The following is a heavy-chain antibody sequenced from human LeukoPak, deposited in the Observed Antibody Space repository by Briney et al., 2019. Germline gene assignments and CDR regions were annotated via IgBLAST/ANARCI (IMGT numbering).Heavy chain of an antibody. CDR2: IYPSDSDT. D-gene: IGHD5/OR15-5a*01. V-gene: IGHV5-51*01. Sequence: GESLKISCQGSEYSFATYWIAWLRQMPGKGLEWMGIIYPSDSDTRYSPSFQGQVTISADKSIKTAYLQWSSLKASDTAMYYCTRGAPVSDAFDIWGQGTMVTVSS. CDR1: EYSFATYW. J-gene: IGHJ3*02. CDR3: TRGAPVSDAFDI.